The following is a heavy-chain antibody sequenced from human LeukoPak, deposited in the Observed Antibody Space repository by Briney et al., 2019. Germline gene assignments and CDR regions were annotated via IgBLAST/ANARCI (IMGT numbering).Heavy chain of an antibody. J-gene: IGHJ4*02. CDR1: GGSISSSSYY. Sequence: PSETLSLTCTVSGGSISSSSYYWGWIRQPPGKGLEWIGSIYYSGSTYYNPSLKSRVTISVDTSKNQFSLKLSSVTAADTAVYYCARLNYDSSGYYYDYWGQGTLVTVSS. D-gene: IGHD3-22*01. V-gene: IGHV4-39*01. CDR3: ARLNYDSSGYYYDY. CDR2: IYYSGST.